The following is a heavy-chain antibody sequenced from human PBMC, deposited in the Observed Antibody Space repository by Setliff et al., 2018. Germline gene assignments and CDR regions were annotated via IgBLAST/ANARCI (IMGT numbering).Heavy chain of an antibody. CDR3: ASRDYYDNRGSLDF. Sequence: SETLSLSCVTSGFTFSHARMSWVRQAPGKGLEWIGHVYDTGSTKYSPSLKGRVTISMDTSVNEFSLRLTSVTAADTAMYYCASRDYYDNRGSLDFWGQGTLVTVPQ. V-gene: IGHV4-59*08. CDR1: GFTFSHAR. CDR2: VYDTGST. D-gene: IGHD3-22*01. J-gene: IGHJ4*02.